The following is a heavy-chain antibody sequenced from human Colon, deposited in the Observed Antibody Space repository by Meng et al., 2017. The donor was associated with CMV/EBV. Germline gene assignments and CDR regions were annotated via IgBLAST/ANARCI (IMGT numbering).Heavy chain of an antibody. D-gene: IGHD6-19*01. CDR1: GFTFSSSG. J-gene: IGHJ4*02. Sequence: GGSLRLSCAASGFTFSSSGMHWVRQAPGKGLEWVSSVSGSGRTIYYADSVKGRFTISRDNSKDTLFLQMDSLRAEDTAVYYCANWGITVAGSHTYWGQGTLVTVSS. CDR2: VSGSGRTI. V-gene: IGHV3-23*01. CDR3: ANWGITVAGSHTY.